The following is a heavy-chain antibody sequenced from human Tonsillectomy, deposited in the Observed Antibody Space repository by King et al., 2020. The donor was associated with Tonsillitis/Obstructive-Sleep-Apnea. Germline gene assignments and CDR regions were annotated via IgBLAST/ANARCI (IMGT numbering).Heavy chain of an antibody. CDR1: GGSFSGYF. Sequence: VQLTQWGAGLLKPSETLSLTCAVYGGSFSGYFWSWIRQPPGKGLEWIGEINHSGSTNYNPSLKSRVTISVDTSKNHFSLRLSSVTAADTAVFYCARAWFIQDAFDIWGQGTMVTVSS. J-gene: IGHJ3*02. CDR2: INHSGST. D-gene: IGHD3-10*01. V-gene: IGHV4-34*01. CDR3: ARAWFIQDAFDI.